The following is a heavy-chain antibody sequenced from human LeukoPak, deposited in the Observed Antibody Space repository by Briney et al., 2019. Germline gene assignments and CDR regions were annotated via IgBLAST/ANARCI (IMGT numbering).Heavy chain of an antibody. CDR3: ARDSGILTGYYPYFDY. CDR1: GGAISNYY. V-gene: IGHV4-59*01. J-gene: IGHJ4*02. Sequence: PSETLSLTCTVSGGAISNYYWSWIRQPPGKGLEWIGNISYSGSTNYNPSLKSRVTISVDTSKNQFSLKLSSVTAADTAVYYCARDSGILTGYYPYFDYWGQGTLVTVSS. D-gene: IGHD3-9*01. CDR2: ISYSGST.